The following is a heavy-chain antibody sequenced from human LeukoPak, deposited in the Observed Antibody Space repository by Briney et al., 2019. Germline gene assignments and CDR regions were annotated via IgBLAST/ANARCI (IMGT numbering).Heavy chain of an antibody. D-gene: IGHD5-24*01. CDR2: IIPILGIA. CDR1: GGTFSSYA. V-gene: IGHV1-69*04. Sequence: ASVKVSCKASGGTFSSYAISWVRQAPGQGLEWMGGIIPILGIANYAQKFQGRVTITADKSTSTAYMELSSLRSEDTAVYYCASARDGYNSISYWGQGTLVTVSS. CDR3: ASARDGYNSISY. J-gene: IGHJ4*02.